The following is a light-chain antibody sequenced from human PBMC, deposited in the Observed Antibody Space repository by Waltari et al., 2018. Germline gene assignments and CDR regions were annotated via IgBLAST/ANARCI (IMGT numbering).Light chain of an antibody. V-gene: IGLV2-14*03. CDR3: SSYSRITTSVV. J-gene: IGLJ3*02. Sequence: QSALTQPASVSGSPGQSLTLSCSGTSSDVGSYNYVSWYQQHPGTPPKLMIYDVNKRPPGVCYRFSGSKSGNPASLTSSGLQAEDESDYYCSSYSRITTSVVFGGGTKLTVL. CDR2: DVN. CDR1: SSDVGSYNY.